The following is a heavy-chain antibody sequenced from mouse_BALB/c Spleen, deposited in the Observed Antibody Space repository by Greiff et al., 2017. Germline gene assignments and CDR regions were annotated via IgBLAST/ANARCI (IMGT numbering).Heavy chain of an antibody. CDR3: ARGDTTDYAMDY. Sequence: DVMLVESGGGLVKPGGSLKLSCAASGFTFSSYAMSWVRQTPEKRLEWVASISSGGSTYYPDSVKGRFTISRDNARNILYLQMSSLRSEDTAMYYCARGDTTDYAMDYWGQGTSVTVSS. CDR2: ISSGGST. V-gene: IGHV5-6-5*01. CDR1: GFTFSSYA. J-gene: IGHJ4*01. D-gene: IGHD1-1*01.